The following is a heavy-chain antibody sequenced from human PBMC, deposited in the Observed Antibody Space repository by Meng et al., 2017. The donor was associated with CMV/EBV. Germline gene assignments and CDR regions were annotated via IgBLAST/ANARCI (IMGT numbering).Heavy chain of an antibody. CDR2: INPSGGST. V-gene: IGHV1-46*01. J-gene: IGHJ6*02. D-gene: IGHD4-17*01. Sequence: ASVKVSCKASGYTFTGYYMHWVRQAPGQGLEWMGWINPSGGSTSYAQKFQGRVTMTRDTSTSTVYMELSSLRSEDTAVYYCAREKANIEDYGDPYYYYGMDVWGQGTTVTVSS. CDR1: GYTFTGYY. CDR3: AREKANIEDYGDPYYYYGMDV.